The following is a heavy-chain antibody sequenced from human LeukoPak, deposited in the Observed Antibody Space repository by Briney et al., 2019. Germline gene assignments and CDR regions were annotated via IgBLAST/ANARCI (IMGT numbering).Heavy chain of an antibody. V-gene: IGHV3-7*01. J-gene: IGHJ4*01. D-gene: IGHD6-13*01. CDR2: IRQDGGEK. CDR3: ARDGTSAGLYFDL. Sequence: GGALRLSCAGSGCTFSNYWMNWVRQAPGKGLEWVARIRQDGGEKSYVDSVKGRFTISRENTKNSLYLQMNSLRAEDTAVYYCARDGTSAGLYFDLWGQGTLVTVSS. CDR1: GCTFSNYW.